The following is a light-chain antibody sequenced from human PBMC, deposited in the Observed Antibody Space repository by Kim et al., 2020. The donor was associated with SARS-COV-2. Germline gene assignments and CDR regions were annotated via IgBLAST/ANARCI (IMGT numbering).Light chain of an antibody. CDR3: YSAADNNLV. Sequence: SMSPGQTARITCSGDVLAKKYARWFQQKPGQAPVLVIYKDSERPSGIPERFSGSSSGTTVTLTISGAQVEDEADYYCYSAADNNLVFGGGTQLTVL. CDR2: KDS. V-gene: IGLV3-27*01. CDR1: VLAKKY. J-gene: IGLJ2*01.